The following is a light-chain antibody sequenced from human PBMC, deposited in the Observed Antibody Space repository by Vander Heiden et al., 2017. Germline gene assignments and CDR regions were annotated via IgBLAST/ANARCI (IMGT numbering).Light chain of an antibody. CDR3: QQNYNTQT. V-gene: IGKV1-39*01. J-gene: IGKJ1*01. CDR2: AAS. CDR1: QSINNY. Sequence: DIQMTQSPSSLSASVGDRVTITCRASQSINNYLNWYQQKPGKAPKLLIYAASSLQGGVPSRFSGRGSGTDFALTIGSLQPEDIATYYCQQNYNTQTFGPGSKVEI.